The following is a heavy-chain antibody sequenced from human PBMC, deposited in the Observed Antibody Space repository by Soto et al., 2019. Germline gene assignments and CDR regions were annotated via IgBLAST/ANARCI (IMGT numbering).Heavy chain of an antibody. CDR2: IYHSGST. D-gene: IGHD3-10*01. CDR3: ARKDYYGSGIYYFDY. CDR1: GGSISSGGYS. J-gene: IGHJ4*02. V-gene: IGHV4-30-2*03. Sequence: LSLTCAVSGGSISSGGYSWSWIRQPPGKGLEWIGYIYHSGSTYYNPSLKSRVTLTRDTSASTAYMELSSLRSEDTAVYYCARKDYYGSGIYYFDYWGQGTLVTVSS.